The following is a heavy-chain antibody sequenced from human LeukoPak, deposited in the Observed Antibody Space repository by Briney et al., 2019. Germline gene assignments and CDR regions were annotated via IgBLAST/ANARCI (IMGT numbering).Heavy chain of an antibody. J-gene: IGHJ4*02. V-gene: IGHV3-23*01. D-gene: IGHD2-2*01. Sequence: GGSLRLSCAASGFTFSAYGMSWVRQAPSKGLEWVSAIGGSGVSTYYADSVKGRFTISRDNSKNTLYLQVNSLRAGDTAVYYCARRSTSTRRFDYWGQGTLVTVSS. CDR2: IGGSGVST. CDR3: ARRSTSTRRFDY. CDR1: GFTFSAYG.